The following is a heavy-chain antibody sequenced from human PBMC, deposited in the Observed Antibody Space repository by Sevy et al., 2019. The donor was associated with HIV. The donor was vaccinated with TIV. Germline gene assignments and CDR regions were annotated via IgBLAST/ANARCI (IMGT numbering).Heavy chain of an antibody. CDR2: FGGGDT. J-gene: IGHJ5*02. Sequence: GGSLRLSCATSGFTFNIYAMSWVRQAPGKGLEWVSTFGGGDTYYADSVKGRFPISRDDSKSAVYLQMNSLRADDTAVYYCAKDGVSRNKLWDWFDPWGQGTLVTVSS. D-gene: IGHD2-21*01. CDR1: GFTFNIYA. V-gene: IGHV3-23*01. CDR3: AKDGVSRNKLWDWFDP.